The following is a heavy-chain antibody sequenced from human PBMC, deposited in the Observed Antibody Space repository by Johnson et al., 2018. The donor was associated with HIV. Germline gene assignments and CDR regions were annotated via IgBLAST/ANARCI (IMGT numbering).Heavy chain of an antibody. CDR3: ARDGAIAGAATEALDL. V-gene: IGHV3-20*04. CDR2: INWNGGST. Sequence: VQLVESGGGVVQPGGSLRLSCAVSGFTFSDYYMSWIRQAPGKGLEWVSGINWNGGSTGYADSVKGRFTISRDNAKNSLYLQMNSLRAEDTAVYYCARDGAIAGAATEALDLWGQGTMVIVSS. D-gene: IGHD1-26*01. J-gene: IGHJ3*01. CDR1: GFTFSDYY.